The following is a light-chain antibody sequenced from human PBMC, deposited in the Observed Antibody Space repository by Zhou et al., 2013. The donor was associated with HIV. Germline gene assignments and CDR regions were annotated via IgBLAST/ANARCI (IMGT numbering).Light chain of an antibody. V-gene: IGKV3-15*01. CDR2: DAS. CDR3: QQYSNWPNT. Sequence: EVLMTQSPVTLSVSPGARATLSCRASQSIDTYLAWYQQRPGQPPRLLIYDASTRATGVPVRFSGSGSGTEFTLTISSLQSEDFAVYYCQQYSNWPNTFGQGTKVEIK. J-gene: IGKJ1*01. CDR1: QSIDTY.